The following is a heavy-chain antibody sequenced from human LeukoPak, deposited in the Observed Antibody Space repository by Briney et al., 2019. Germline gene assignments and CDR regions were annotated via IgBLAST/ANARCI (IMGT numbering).Heavy chain of an antibody. CDR3: ARAASGSTVTTLFDY. CDR2: ISYDGSNK. D-gene: IGHD4-17*01. Sequence: GGSLRLSCAASGFTFSSYAMHWVRQAPGKGLEWVAVISYDGSNKYYADSVKGRFTISRDDSKNTLYLQMNSLRAEDTAVYYCARAASGSTVTTLFDYWGQGTLVTVSS. J-gene: IGHJ4*02. CDR1: GFTFSSYA. V-gene: IGHV3-30-3*01.